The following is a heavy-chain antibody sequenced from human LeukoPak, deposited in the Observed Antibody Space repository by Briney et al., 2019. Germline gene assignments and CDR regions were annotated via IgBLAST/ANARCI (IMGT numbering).Heavy chain of an antibody. D-gene: IGHD5-12*01. J-gene: IGHJ4*02. CDR3: ARVSGYDWESSYDY. Sequence: PSETLSLTCGVSGGSISSYYWSWIRQPPGKGLEWIGYIYYSGSTNYNPSLKSRVTISVDTSKNQFSLKLSSVTAADTAVYYCARVSGYDWESSYDYWGQGTLVTVSS. CDR2: IYYSGST. V-gene: IGHV4-59*01. CDR1: GGSISSYY.